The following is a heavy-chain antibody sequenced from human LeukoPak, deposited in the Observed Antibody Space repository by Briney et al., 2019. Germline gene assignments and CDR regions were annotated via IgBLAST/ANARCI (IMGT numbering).Heavy chain of an antibody. J-gene: IGHJ1*01. V-gene: IGHV3-74*01. D-gene: IGHD3-22*01. CDR3: GRAPSEIGGYYPEYFRH. CDR2: NKRDGST. CDR1: GFPFRSYW. Sequence: GGSLTLPCAASGFPFRSYWVHGVRQARGKGLVWGSRNKRDGSTNYSGSVKGRFTISRDNAKNTVAPQKNSLRAGGTGVDYGGRAPSEIGGYYPEYFRHWGQGTMVTVSS.